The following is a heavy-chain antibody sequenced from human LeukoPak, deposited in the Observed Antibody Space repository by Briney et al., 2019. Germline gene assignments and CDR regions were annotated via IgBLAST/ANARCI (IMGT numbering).Heavy chain of an antibody. CDR3: ASHRVVLLWFRESLNWFDP. D-gene: IGHD3-10*01. CDR2: INHSGST. Sequence: GSLRLSCAASGFTFSRHSMNWVRQAPGKGLEWIGEINHSGSTNYNPSLKSRVTISVDTSKNQFSLKLSSVTAADTAVYYCASHRVVLLWFRESLNWFDPWGQGTLVTVSS. J-gene: IGHJ5*02. CDR1: GFTFSRHS. V-gene: IGHV4-34*08.